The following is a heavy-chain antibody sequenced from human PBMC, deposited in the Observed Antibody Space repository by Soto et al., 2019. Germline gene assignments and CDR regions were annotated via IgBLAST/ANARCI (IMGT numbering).Heavy chain of an antibody. V-gene: IGHV3-23*01. CDR2: ISGSGGST. CDR3: AKDGLGGIAVAGTSFDY. J-gene: IGHJ4*02. D-gene: IGHD6-19*01. CDR1: RFTFXSYA. Sequence: GXLXLSCEASRFTFXSYAMIWVRQAPGKGLEWVSAISGSGGSTYYAESVKGRFTISRDNSKNTMYLQMNSLRDEDAAVYYCAKDGLGGIAVAGTSFDYWGQGTLATVSS.